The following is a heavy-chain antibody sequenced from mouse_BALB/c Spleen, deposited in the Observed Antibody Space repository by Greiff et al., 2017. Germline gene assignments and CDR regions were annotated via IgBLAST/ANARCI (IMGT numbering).Heavy chain of an antibody. CDR3: YYYGSSYYFDY. CDR2: INPSTGYT. D-gene: IGHD1-1*01. CDR1: GYTFTSYW. J-gene: IGHJ2*01. Sequence: QVHVKQSGAELAKPGASVKMSCKASGYTFTSYWMHWVKQRPGQGLEWIGYINPSTGYTEYNQKFKDKATLTADESSSTAYMQLSSLTSEDSAVYYCYYYGSSYYFDYWGQGTTLTVSS. V-gene: IGHV1-7*01.